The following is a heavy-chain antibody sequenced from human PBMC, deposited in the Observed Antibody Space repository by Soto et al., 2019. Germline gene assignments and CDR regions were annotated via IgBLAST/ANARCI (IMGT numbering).Heavy chain of an antibody. J-gene: IGHJ5*02. Sequence: QVQLVQSGAEVKKPGASVKVSCKASGYTFTSYGISWVRQAPGQGLEWMGWISAYNGNTNYAQKLQGRCTMTTDTSTSTAYMELGSLRSEDTAVYYCARDGEGWWLVRVGWFDPWGQGTLVTVSS. CDR1: GYTFTSYG. V-gene: IGHV1-18*04. CDR2: ISAYNGNT. CDR3: ARDGEGWWLVRVGWFDP. D-gene: IGHD6-19*01.